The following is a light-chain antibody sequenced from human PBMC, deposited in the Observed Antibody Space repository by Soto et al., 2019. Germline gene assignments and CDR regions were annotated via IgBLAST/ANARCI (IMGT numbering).Light chain of an antibody. Sequence: DIQMTQSPSSLSASVGDRVTITCRASQSISTYLNWYQQKPGKAPKLLIYTASRLQSGVPSRFSGSGSVTDFTLTISSLQTEDFATYYCQQSYSTPPTFGQGTKVEIK. CDR2: TAS. CDR1: QSISTY. J-gene: IGKJ1*01. CDR3: QQSYSTPPT. V-gene: IGKV1-39*01.